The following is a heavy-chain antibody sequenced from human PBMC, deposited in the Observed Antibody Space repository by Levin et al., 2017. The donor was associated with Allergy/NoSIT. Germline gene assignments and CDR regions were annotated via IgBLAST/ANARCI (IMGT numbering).Heavy chain of an antibody. CDR3: ARDGLFDY. J-gene: IGHJ4*02. D-gene: IGHD3/OR15-3a*01. Sequence: GGSPRLSCAASGFSFDNYAMNWIRQAPGKGLEWISDISASGATTTYAEPVKGRFTISRDNSRNTLYLQMNSLRTDDSALYYCARDGLFDYWGRGTLVTVS. CDR2: ISASGATT. V-gene: IGHV3-23*01. CDR1: GFSFDNYA.